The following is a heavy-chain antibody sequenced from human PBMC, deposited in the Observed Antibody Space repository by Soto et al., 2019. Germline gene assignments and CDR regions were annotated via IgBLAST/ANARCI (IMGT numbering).Heavy chain of an antibody. J-gene: IGHJ4*02. CDR3: GAPPGGGGY. CDR2: IYSGGYT. CDR1: GFTVSNNY. V-gene: IGHV3-53*01. D-gene: IGHD3-10*01. Sequence: EVQLVESGGGLIQPGGSLRLSCAVSGFTVSNNYMSWVRQAPGKGLEGVSVIYSGGYTAYGDSVKGRFTISRDNSKNTIYPQMKSLGADDPAVYFWGAPPGGGGYWGQGTLVTVSS.